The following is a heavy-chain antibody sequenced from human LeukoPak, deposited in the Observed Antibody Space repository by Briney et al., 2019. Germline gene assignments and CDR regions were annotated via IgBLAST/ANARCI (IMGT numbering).Heavy chain of an antibody. CDR1: GGTFSNYA. V-gene: IGHV1-69*13. CDR3: ARDSSEFRSLIPH. D-gene: IGHD3-3*01. Sequence: SVKVSCKASGGTFSNYAISWVRQAPGQGLEWVGGITPLFGTAKYAQKFQGRVTITADESTSTAYMELSSLRSEDTAVYYCARDSSEFRSLIPHWGQGTLVTVSS. CDR2: ITPLFGTA. J-gene: IGHJ1*01.